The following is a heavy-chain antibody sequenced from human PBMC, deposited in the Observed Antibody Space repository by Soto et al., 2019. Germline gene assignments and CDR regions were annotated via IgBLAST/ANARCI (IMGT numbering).Heavy chain of an antibody. V-gene: IGHV4-30-4*01. Sequence: RSLTCTVSGGSISSGDYYWSWIRQPSGEGLEWIGYIYYSGSTYYNPSLKSRVTISVDTSKNQFSLKLSSVTAADTAVYYCDSALGPRGITMVRGARRYFDLWGRGTLVTVSS. D-gene: IGHD3-10*01. CDR2: IYYSGST. CDR1: GGSISSGDYY. CDR3: DSALGPRGITMVRGARRYFDL. J-gene: IGHJ2*01.